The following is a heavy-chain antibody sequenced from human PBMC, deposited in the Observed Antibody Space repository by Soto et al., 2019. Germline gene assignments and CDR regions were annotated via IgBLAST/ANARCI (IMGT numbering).Heavy chain of an antibody. V-gene: IGHV3-33*01. Sequence: QVHLVESGGGVVQAGRSLRLSCGASGFAFNTHGMHWVRQAPGKGLEWVAVIWYDGSKKYYADSVKGRFTISRDNSKNTLEVQMDSLRVEDTALYYCTRAAYGGSPYHYGLDVWGQGTTVIVAS. D-gene: IGHD1-26*01. CDR3: TRAAYGGSPYHYGLDV. CDR2: IWYDGSKK. CDR1: GFAFNTHG. J-gene: IGHJ6*02.